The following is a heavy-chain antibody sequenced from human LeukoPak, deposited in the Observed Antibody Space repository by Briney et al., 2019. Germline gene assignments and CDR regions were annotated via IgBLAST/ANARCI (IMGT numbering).Heavy chain of an antibody. CDR3: ARVRRDSTSDV. J-gene: IGHJ6*04. V-gene: IGHV3-21*01. Sequence: GGSLGLSCAASGFTFSSYSMNWVRQAPGKGLEWVSSISSSSSYIYYADSVKGGFTIYRDNAKNSLYLQMNSLRAEDTAVYFCARVRRDSTSDVWGKGTTVTVSS. D-gene: IGHD2-2*01. CDR1: GFTFSSYS. CDR2: ISSSSSYI.